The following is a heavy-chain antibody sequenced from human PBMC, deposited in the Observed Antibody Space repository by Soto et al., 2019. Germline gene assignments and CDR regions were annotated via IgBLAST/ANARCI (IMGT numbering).Heavy chain of an antibody. CDR3: VRGSDKSSWSPGFDI. D-gene: IGHD6-19*01. CDR2: INHSGRT. J-gene: IGHJ3*02. V-gene: IGHV4-34*01. Sequence: QVQLQQWGAGLLKPSETLSLTCSVYGGSFSDYYWTWIRQPPGRGLEWIGEINHSGRTSYKPSLQSRITVSVDTSINQISLKMTSVTAADTAVYYCVRGSDKSSWSPGFDIWGQGTMVTVSS. CDR1: GGSFSDYY.